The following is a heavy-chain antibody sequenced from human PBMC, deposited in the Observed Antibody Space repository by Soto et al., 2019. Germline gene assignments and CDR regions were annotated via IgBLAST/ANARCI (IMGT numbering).Heavy chain of an antibody. CDR1: GFTFSSYG. D-gene: IGHD6-13*01. V-gene: IGHV3-30*18. Sequence: GGSLRLSCAASGFTFSSYGMHWVRQAPGKGLEWVAVISYDGSNKYYADSVKGRFTISRDNSKNTLYLQMNSLRAEDTAVYYCAKDQDEQQLVIDYWGQGTLVTVSS. CDR3: AKDQDEQQLVIDY. CDR2: ISYDGSNK. J-gene: IGHJ4*02.